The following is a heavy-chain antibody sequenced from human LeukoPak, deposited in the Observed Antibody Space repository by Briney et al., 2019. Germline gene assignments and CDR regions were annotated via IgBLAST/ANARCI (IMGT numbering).Heavy chain of an antibody. CDR1: GFTFSSYS. CDR3: ARDTYYYGSGSYSYNWFDP. D-gene: IGHD3-10*01. V-gene: IGHV3-21*01. J-gene: IGHJ5*02. CDR2: ISSSSSYI. Sequence: PGGSLRLSCAASGFTFSSYSMNWVRQAPGKGLEWVSSISSSSSYIYNADSVKGRFTISRDNAKNSLYLQMNSLRAEDTAVYYCARDTYYYGSGSYSYNWFDPWGQGTLVTVSS.